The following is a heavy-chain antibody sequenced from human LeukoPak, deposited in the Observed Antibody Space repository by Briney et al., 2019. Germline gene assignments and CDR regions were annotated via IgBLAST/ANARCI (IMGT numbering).Heavy chain of an antibody. V-gene: IGHV4-34*01. J-gene: IGHJ4*02. CDR3: ARRPWSCRSTSCPSSGFDH. Sequence: SETLSLTCSVYCGSFSGYYWIWIRQPPGKGLEWIGEINHSRNTNYNPSLKSRVTISVHTSKNQSTLQLSSATAADTAVYYCARRPWSCRSTSCPSSGFDHWGQGPLVPVSS. CDR1: CGSFSGYY. CDR2: INHSRNT. D-gene: IGHD2-2*01.